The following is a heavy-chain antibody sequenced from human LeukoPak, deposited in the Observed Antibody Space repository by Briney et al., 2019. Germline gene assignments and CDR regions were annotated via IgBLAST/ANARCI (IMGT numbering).Heavy chain of an antibody. CDR3: ARVVYRYGYAFDI. Sequence: TGGSLRLSCAAFGFTFSDYYMSWIRQAPGKGLEWVSFITGSSRSINYADSVKGRFTISRDNAKSSMYLQMNSLRAEDTAVYFCARVVYRYGYAFDIWGQGTVVTVSS. CDR2: ITGSSRSI. D-gene: IGHD5-18*01. CDR1: GFTFSDYY. J-gene: IGHJ3*02. V-gene: IGHV3-11*06.